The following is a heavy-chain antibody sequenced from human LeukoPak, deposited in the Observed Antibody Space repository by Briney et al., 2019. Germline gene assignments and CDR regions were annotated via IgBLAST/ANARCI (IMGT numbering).Heavy chain of an antibody. CDR3: GRCAGTPQYYYYYYYMDV. CDR2: ISISGTTI. CDR1: GFTFSDYD. Sequence: GGSLRLSCAASGFTFSDYDMSWIRQAPGRGLEWLSYISISGTTIYYADSVKGRFTISRDNAKNSLYLQMNSLRVEDTAVYYCGRCAGTPQYYYYYYYMDVWGKGTTVTVSS. J-gene: IGHJ6*03. V-gene: IGHV3-11*04. D-gene: IGHD1/OR15-1a*01.